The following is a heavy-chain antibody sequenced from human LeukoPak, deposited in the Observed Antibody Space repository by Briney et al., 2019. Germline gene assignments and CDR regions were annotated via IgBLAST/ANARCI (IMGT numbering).Heavy chain of an antibody. CDR2: IRYDGSNK. D-gene: IGHD6-19*01. J-gene: IGHJ6*03. Sequence: GGSLRLSCAASGFTFSSYGMHWVRQAPGKGLEWVAFIRYDGSNKYYADSVKGRFTISGDNSKNTLYLQMNSLRAEDTAVYYCEITAVAGYYYYYMDVWGKGTTVTVSS. CDR1: GFTFSSYG. V-gene: IGHV3-30*02. CDR3: EITAVAGYYYYYMDV.